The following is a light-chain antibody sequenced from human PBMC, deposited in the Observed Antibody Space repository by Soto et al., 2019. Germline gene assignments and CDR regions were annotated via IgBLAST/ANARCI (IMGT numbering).Light chain of an antibody. V-gene: IGKV1-39*01. CDR2: AAS. CDR3: RQTYSVPQT. J-gene: IGKJ1*01. CDR1: QSIFNY. Sequence: DIQMTQSPSSLSASVGDRVSITCRASQSIFNYLNWYQQKPGKAPNLLIYAASSLQSGVPSRFSGSGSGTDFTLTISSLQPDDFATYYCRQTYSVPQTFGQGTKVDMK.